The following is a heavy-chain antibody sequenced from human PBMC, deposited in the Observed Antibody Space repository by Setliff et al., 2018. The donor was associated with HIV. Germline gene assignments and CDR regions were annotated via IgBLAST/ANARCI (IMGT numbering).Heavy chain of an antibody. Sequence: ASVKVSCKASGYSFTTYDINWARQAPGQGLEWMGWVDPNTGNAGYEQKFQGRVTMTRDTSISTAYMELSSLTSEDTAVHYCARMEYDVRGRAPNWFDPWGPGTPVTVSS. CDR3: ARMEYDVRGRAPNWFDP. V-gene: IGHV1-8*01. J-gene: IGHJ5*02. CDR2: VDPNTGNA. D-gene: IGHD2-8*01. CDR1: GYSFTTYD.